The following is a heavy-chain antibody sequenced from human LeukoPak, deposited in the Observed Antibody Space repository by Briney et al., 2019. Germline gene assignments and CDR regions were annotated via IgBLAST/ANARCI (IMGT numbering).Heavy chain of an antibody. V-gene: IGHV1-2*06. Sequence: ASVKVSCKASGYTFTGYHMHWVRQAPGQGLEWMGRINPNSGGTNYAQKFQGRVTMTRDTSISTAYMELSRLRSDDTAVYYCARDALWFGELFLFDYWGQGTLVTVSS. CDR1: GYTFTGYH. CDR3: ARDALWFGELFLFDY. CDR2: INPNSGGT. J-gene: IGHJ4*02. D-gene: IGHD3-10*01.